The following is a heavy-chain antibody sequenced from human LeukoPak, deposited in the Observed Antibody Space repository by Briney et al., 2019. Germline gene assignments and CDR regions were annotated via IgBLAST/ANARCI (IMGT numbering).Heavy chain of an antibody. CDR3: ARAPPGANDAFDI. Sequence: GESLRISCKGSGYSFTSYWIGWVRQMPRKGLEWMGIIYPGDSDTRYSPSFQGQVTISADKSISTAYLQWSSLKASDTAMYYCARAPPGANDAFDIWGQGTMVTVSS. CDR1: GYSFTSYW. D-gene: IGHD4/OR15-4a*01. J-gene: IGHJ3*02. CDR2: IYPGDSDT. V-gene: IGHV5-51*01.